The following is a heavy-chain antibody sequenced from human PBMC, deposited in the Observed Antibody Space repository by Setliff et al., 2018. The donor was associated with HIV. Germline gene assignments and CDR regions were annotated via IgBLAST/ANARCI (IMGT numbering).Heavy chain of an antibody. CDR3: TRDLWGDDYYYNNMDV. D-gene: IGHD2-21*02. CDR1: GGSISSYY. CDR2: IYTRGNT. J-gene: IGHJ6*03. V-gene: IGHV4-4*07. Sequence: NPSETLSLTCTVSGGSISSYYWSWIRQPAGKGLEWIGRIYTRGNTNYNPSLRSRVTMSVDTSKNQFSLKVTSVTAADTAVYYCTRDLWGDDYYYNNMDVWGKGTTVTVSS.